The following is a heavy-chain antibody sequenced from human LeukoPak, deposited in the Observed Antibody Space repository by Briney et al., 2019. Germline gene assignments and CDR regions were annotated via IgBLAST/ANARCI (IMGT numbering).Heavy chain of an antibody. Sequence: GGSLRLSCAASGFTFSTYWMSWVRQAPGKGLEWVAVVSYDGSYKYYADSVKGRFTISRDNSKNTLYLQMNSLRAEDTAVYYCARAPGYGAAYYFDYWGQGTLVTVSS. V-gene: IGHV3-30*03. D-gene: IGHD1-1*01. CDR2: VSYDGSYK. CDR1: GFTFSTYW. J-gene: IGHJ4*02. CDR3: ARAPGYGAAYYFDY.